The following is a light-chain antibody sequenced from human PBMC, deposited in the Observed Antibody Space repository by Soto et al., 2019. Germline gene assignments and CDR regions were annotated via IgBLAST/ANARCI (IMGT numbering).Light chain of an antibody. CDR2: EVT. Sequence: QSALTQPASVSGSPGQSITISCTGTSTDIGAYNYVSWYQQHPGKAPKLLIYEVTNRPSGVSNRFSGSKSGTTASLTISGLQTEDEAEYYCTSYTSSSTDVFGTGTKVTVL. CDR1: STDIGAYNY. CDR3: TSYTSSSTDV. J-gene: IGLJ1*01. V-gene: IGLV2-14*01.